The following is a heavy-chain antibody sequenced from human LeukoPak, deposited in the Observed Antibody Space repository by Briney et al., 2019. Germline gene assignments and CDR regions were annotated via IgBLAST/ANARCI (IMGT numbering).Heavy chain of an antibody. Sequence: PSETLSLTCTVSGGSISSYYWGWIRQPPGEGLEWIASISSSGSTYYNPSFKSRVTISVETSKNQVSLKLSSVTAADTAVYYCARHSDSGTYRQYGFDTWGQGTMVTVSS. CDR3: ARHSDSGTYRQYGFDT. CDR1: GGSISSYY. V-gene: IGHV4-39*01. D-gene: IGHD3-22*01. CDR2: ISSSGST. J-gene: IGHJ3*02.